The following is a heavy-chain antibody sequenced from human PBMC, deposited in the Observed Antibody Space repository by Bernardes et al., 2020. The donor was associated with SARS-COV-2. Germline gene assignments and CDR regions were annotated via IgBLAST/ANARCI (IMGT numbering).Heavy chain of an antibody. D-gene: IGHD2-2*01. V-gene: IGHV3-33*08. Sequence: GGSLRLSCAASGFTFSSYGMHWVRQAPGKGLEWVAVIWYDGSNKYYADSVKGRFTISRDNSKNTLYLQMNSLRAEDTAVYYCARDCSSTSCPLGNDPDAFGIWGQGTTVTVSS. J-gene: IGHJ3*02. CDR3: ARDCSSTSCPLGNDPDAFGI. CDR1: GFTFSSYG. CDR2: IWYDGSNK.